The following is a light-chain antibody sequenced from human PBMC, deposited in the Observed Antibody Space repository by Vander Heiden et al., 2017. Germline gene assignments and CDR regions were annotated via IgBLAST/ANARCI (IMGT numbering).Light chain of an antibody. CDR1: ALTKQY. CDR2: KDS. J-gene: IGLJ3*02. CDR3: QSADSSGTYKV. V-gene: IGLV3-25*03. Sequence: SYELTQPLSVSVSLGQPARLTCSGDALTKQYAYWYQQKPGQAPVLVIYKDSERPSGIPERFSGSSSGTTVTLTISGVQAEDEADYYCQSADSSGTYKVFGGGTKLTVL.